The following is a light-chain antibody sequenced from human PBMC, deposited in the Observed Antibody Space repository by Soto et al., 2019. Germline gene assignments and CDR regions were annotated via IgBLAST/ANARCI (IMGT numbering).Light chain of an antibody. Sequence: DVVVTQSPRSLPVTLGQAASISCRSSRSLVHRDGNTYLSWFRQRPGQSPRRLIYKVSNREAGVPDRFSGSGSGTDFTLKISRVEAEDVGLYYCMQGSHWPPITFGQGTRLEIK. J-gene: IGKJ5*01. V-gene: IGKV2-30*02. CDR3: MQGSHWPPIT. CDR1: RSLVHRDGNTY. CDR2: KVS.